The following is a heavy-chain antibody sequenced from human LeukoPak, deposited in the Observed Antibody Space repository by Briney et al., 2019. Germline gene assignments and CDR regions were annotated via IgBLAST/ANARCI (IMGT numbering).Heavy chain of an antibody. J-gene: IGHJ5*02. D-gene: IGHD4-17*01. CDR1: GGSISTSLYY. CDR3: ARRYGDYA. Sequence: PSETLSLTCTVSGGSISTSLYYWVWLRPSPGKGLEWIASVYYGGSIYYNPSLKSRATMAVDMSKNQFSLKLRPVTAADTAVYYCARRYGDYAWGEGTLVTVSS. CDR2: VYYGGSI. V-gene: IGHV4-39*01.